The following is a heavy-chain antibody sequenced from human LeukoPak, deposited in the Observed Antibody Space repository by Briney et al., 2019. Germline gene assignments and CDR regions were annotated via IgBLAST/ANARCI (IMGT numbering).Heavy chain of an antibody. J-gene: IGHJ5*02. CDR3: ASTLFKWSPNWFNP. D-gene: IGHD2-15*01. CDR2: IKQDGSEK. CDR1: GFTFSSYW. V-gene: IGHV3-7*01. Sequence: GGSLRLPCAASGFTFSSYWMSWVRQAPGKGLEWVANIKQDGSEKYYVDSVKGRFTISRDNAKNSLYLQMSSLRAEDTAVYYCASTLFKWSPNWFNPWGQGTLVTVSS.